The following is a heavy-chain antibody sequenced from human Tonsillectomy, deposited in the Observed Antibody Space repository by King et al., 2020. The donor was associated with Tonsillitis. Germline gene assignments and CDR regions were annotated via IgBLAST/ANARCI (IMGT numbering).Heavy chain of an antibody. CDR3: VRGYWGL. Sequence: QLVQSGAEVKKPGASVNVSCKASGYSFTRYGMHWVRQAPGQRLEWMGWINADNDNTKYSQRFQDRVTITRDTSASTAYMELSSLRSEDTAVYYCVRGYWGLWGQGTLVTVSS. V-gene: IGHV1-3*01. D-gene: IGHD7-27*01. CDR1: GYSFTRYG. CDR2: INADNDNT. J-gene: IGHJ4*02.